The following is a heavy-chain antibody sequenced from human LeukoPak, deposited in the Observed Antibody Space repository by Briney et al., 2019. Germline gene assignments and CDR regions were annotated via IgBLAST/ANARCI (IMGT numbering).Heavy chain of an antibody. Sequence: PGGSLRLSCTASGFTFGDYAMSWFRQAPGKGLEWVGFIRSKAYGGTTEYAASVKGRFTISRDDSKSIAYLQMSSLKTEDTAVYYCTTGIAVAGADYWGQGTLVTVSS. J-gene: IGHJ4*02. D-gene: IGHD6-19*01. CDR3: TTGIAVAGADY. V-gene: IGHV3-49*03. CDR1: GFTFGDYA. CDR2: IRSKAYGGTT.